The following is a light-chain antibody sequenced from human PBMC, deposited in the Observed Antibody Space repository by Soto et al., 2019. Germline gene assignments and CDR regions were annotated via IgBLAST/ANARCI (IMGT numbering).Light chain of an antibody. CDR1: QAISNY. CDR2: ATS. Sequence: DIQMTQSPSSLSASVGDRVTITCRASQAISNYLAWYQQKPGKVPKLLIYATSTLQSGVPSRFSGSGSGTDFTLTISSLQPEDVATYYCQKYNTARWTFGQGTKVDIK. CDR3: QKYNTARWT. V-gene: IGKV1-27*01. J-gene: IGKJ1*01.